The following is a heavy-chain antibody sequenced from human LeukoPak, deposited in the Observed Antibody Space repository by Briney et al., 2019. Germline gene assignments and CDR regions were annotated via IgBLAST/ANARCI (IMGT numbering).Heavy chain of an antibody. CDR3: AKDILVGCSSTSCPGPLDY. CDR2: ISWNSGSI. CDR1: GFTFDDYA. Sequence: GGSLRLSCAASGFTFDDYAMHWVRQAPGKGLEWVSGISWNSGSIGYADSVKGRFTISRDNAKNSLYLQMNSLRAEDTALYYCAKDILVGCSSTSCPGPLDYWAREPWSPSPQ. D-gene: IGHD2-2*01. J-gene: IGHJ4*02. V-gene: IGHV3-9*01.